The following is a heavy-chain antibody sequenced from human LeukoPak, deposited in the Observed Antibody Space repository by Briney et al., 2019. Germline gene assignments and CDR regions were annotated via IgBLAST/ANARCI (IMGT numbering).Heavy chain of an antibody. J-gene: IGHJ4*02. D-gene: IGHD3-3*01. CDR1: GFTFSSYA. CDR3: ARDGLVYDFWSGYYGLYFDY. Sequence: PGGSLRLSCAASGFTFSSYAMHWVRQAPGKGLEWVAVISYDGSNKYYADSVKGRFTISRDNSKNTLYLQMNSLRAEDTAVYYCARDGLVYDFWSGYYGLYFDYWGQGTLVTVSS. CDR2: ISYDGSNK. V-gene: IGHV3-30-3*01.